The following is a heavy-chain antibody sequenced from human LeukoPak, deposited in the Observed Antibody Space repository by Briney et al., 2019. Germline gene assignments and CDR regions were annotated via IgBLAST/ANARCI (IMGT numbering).Heavy chain of an antibody. D-gene: IGHD2-2*02. J-gene: IGHJ5*02. Sequence: GASVKVSCKASGYTFTSYGISWVRQAPGQGLKWMGWISAYNGNANYAQKLQGRVTMTTDTSTSTAYMELRSLRSDDTAVYYCARTLVVVPAAIVNWFDPWGQGTLVTVSP. CDR2: ISAYNGNA. CDR3: ARTLVVVPAAIVNWFDP. CDR1: GYTFTSYG. V-gene: IGHV1-18*01.